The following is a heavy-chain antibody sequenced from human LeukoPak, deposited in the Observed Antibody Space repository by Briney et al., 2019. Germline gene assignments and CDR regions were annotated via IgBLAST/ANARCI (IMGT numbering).Heavy chain of an antibody. D-gene: IGHD4-17*01. CDR2: VRYDGNNP. Sequence: GGSLRLSCAASGFTFGSYGMHWVRQAPGKGLDWVAFVRYDGNNPYYSASVKGRFTISRDNSKNTVLLQMNSLRLEDAAVYYCARGSRYGDYPYYCDFWGQGTLVTVSS. CDR1: GFTFGSYG. CDR3: ARGSRYGDYPYYCDF. V-gene: IGHV3-30*02. J-gene: IGHJ4*02.